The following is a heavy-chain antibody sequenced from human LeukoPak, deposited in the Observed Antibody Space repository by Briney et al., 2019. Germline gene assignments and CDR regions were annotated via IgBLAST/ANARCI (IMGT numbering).Heavy chain of an antibody. V-gene: IGHV3-49*04. CDR1: GFTFSSYS. CDR3: TREGTSIWFGEFPTYYFDY. Sequence: GGSLRLSCAASGFTFSSYSMNWVRKAPGKGLEWVGFIRSKAYGGTTEYAASVKGRFTISRDDSKSIAYLQMNSLKTEDTAVYYCTREGTSIWFGEFPTYYFDYWGQGTLVTVSS. CDR2: IRSKAYGGTT. D-gene: IGHD3-10*01. J-gene: IGHJ4*02.